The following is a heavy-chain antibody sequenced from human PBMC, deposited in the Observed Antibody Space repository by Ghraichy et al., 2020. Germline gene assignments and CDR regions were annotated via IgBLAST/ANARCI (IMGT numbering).Heavy chain of an antibody. V-gene: IGHV1-18*01. CDR2: ISPYNGDT. D-gene: IGHD2-8*01. CDR3: PRAPRGVLGYYMDV. Sequence: ASVKVSCKASGYTFSRYGINWVRQAPGQGLEWMGWISPYNGDTNNAQNLQGRVTMTTDTSTRTAYMELRSLRSDDTAVYYCPRAPRGVLGYYMDVWGRGTTVTVSS. CDR1: GYTFSRYG. J-gene: IGHJ6*03.